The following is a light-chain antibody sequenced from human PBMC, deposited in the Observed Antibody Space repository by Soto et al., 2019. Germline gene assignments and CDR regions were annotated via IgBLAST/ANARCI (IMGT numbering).Light chain of an antibody. CDR3: QQRSNWAPT. CDR2: DAS. V-gene: IGKV3-11*01. J-gene: IGKJ2*01. Sequence: EIVLTQSPATLPLSPGERATLSCRASQSVVSYLACYQQKRGQAPRLLIYDASNRATGIPARFSGSGSGTDFTLSISRRETEDVAVDYCQQRSNWAPTFGQGTKLEFK. CDR1: QSVVSY.